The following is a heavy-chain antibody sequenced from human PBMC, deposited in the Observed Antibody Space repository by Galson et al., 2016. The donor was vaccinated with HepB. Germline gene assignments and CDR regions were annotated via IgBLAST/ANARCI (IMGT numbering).Heavy chain of an antibody. CDR3: ARVRGQQLAYSYMDV. CDR2: IRSSGSTT. J-gene: IGHJ6*03. D-gene: IGHD6-13*01. Sequence: SLRLSCATSGFTFSSYSMNWVRQAPGKGLEWVSYIRSSGSTTYYADSVKGRFTISRDNAENSLYLQMNSLRDEDTAVYYCARVRGQQLAYSYMDVWNKGTTVTVSS. V-gene: IGHV3-48*02. CDR1: GFTFSSYS.